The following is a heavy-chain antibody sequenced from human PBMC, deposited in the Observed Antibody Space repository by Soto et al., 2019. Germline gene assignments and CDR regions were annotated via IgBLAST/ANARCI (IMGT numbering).Heavy chain of an antibody. CDR3: ASLSGLDAFDI. D-gene: IGHD3-16*02. CDR1: GGSISSYY. J-gene: IGHJ3*02. V-gene: IGHV4-59*08. CDR2: IYYIGST. Sequence: QVQLQESGPGLVKPSETLSLTCTVSGGSISSYYWSWIRQPPGKGLEWIGYIYYIGSTNYNPSLKNRATISVDTSTNPSSLKRSSVTAADTAVYYCASLSGLDAFDIWGQGTMVTVSS.